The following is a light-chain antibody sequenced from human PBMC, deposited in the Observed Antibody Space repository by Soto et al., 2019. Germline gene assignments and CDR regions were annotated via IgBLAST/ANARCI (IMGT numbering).Light chain of an antibody. Sequence: EIVMTQSPATLSVSPGERATLSCRASQSVSIDLAWYQQKPGQAPRLLTYDTSSRATGIPDRFSGSGSGTDFTLTISSLQPDDFATYYCQQYSSYSTFGQGTKVDIK. V-gene: IGKV3D-15*01. CDR1: QSVSID. CDR2: DTS. CDR3: QQYSSYST. J-gene: IGKJ1*01.